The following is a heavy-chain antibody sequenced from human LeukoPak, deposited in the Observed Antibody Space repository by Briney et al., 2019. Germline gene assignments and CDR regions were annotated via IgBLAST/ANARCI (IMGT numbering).Heavy chain of an antibody. V-gene: IGHV6-1*01. J-gene: IGHJ4*02. D-gene: IGHD6-19*01. Sequence: SQTLSLTCAISGDSVDSNTAAWNWIRQAPSRGLEWLGRTYYRSKWYRDYPVSVKSRVSINPDTSKNQFSLQLTSVTPEDTAVYYCARDRGNGWSHPAGWGQGTWVTVSS. CDR2: TYYRSKWYR. CDR1: GDSVDSNTAA. CDR3: ARDRGNGWSHPAG.